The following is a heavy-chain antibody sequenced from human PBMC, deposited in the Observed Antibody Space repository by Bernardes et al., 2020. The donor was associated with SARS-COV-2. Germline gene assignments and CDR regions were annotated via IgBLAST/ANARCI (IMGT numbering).Heavy chain of an antibody. CDR3: AIPPTNYDRYGMDV. CDR2: IYPNSGGT. J-gene: IGHJ6*02. V-gene: IGHV1-2*02. Sequence: ASVKVSCKASGYTFTGYYMHWVRQAPGQGLEWMGWIYPNSGGTNYAQKFQGRVTMTRDTSISTAYMELSRLRSDDTAVYYCAIPPTNYDRYGMDVWGQGTTVTVSS. CDR1: GYTFTGYY. D-gene: IGHD3-22*01.